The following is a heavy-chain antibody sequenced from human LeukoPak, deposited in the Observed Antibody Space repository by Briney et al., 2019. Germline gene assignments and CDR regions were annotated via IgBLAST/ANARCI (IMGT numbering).Heavy chain of an antibody. Sequence: GGSLRLSCAASGFTFSSYSMSWVRQTPGKGLEWVAATSSSDAGTYHADSVRGRFTISRDNAKNSLYLQMNSLRAEDTAVYYCARAHHRRVYDYVWGSYPYWGQGTLVTVSS. D-gene: IGHD3-16*02. CDR3: ARAHHRRVYDYVWGSYPY. V-gene: IGHV3-21*01. CDR1: GFTFSSYS. J-gene: IGHJ4*02. CDR2: TSSSDAGT.